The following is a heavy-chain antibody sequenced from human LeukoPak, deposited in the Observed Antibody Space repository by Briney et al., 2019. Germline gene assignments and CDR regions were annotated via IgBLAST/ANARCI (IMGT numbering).Heavy chain of an antibody. Sequence: GGSLRLSCAASGFTFSSYDMHWVRQGTGKGLEWVSGIGTAGDTYYPGSVKGRFTISRENAKNSLYLQMNSLRAEDTAVYYCARGEYYYDSSGYYPGFDPWGQGTLVTVSS. CDR3: ARGEYYYDSSGYYPGFDP. CDR2: IGTAGDT. CDR1: GFTFSSYD. V-gene: IGHV3-13*01. J-gene: IGHJ5*02. D-gene: IGHD3-22*01.